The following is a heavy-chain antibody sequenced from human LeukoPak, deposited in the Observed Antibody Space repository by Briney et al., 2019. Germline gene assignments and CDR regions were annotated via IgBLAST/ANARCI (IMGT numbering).Heavy chain of an antibody. CDR3: ARMGGVLGYNWDYRGFDP. CDR1: GDSVSSGGFY. D-gene: IGHD1-7*01. Sequence: SQTLSLTCTVSGDSVSSGGFYWSWIRQSAGKGLEWIGRISTSGPTNYTPSLKTRLTISMDTSKNQFSLKLSSVTAADTAVYYCARMGGVLGYNWDYRGFDPWGQGTQVTVSS. V-gene: IGHV4-61*02. CDR2: ISTSGPT. J-gene: IGHJ5*02.